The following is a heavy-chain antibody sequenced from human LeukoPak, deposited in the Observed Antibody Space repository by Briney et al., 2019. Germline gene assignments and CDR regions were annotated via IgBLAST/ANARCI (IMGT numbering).Heavy chain of an antibody. J-gene: IGHJ4*02. V-gene: IGHV3-21*01. D-gene: IGHD5-12*01. CDR3: AREDSGLY. CDR1: GFIFSNYW. Sequence: GGSLRLSCTASGFIFSNYWMTWVRQAPGKGLEWVSSISSSSSYIYYADSVKGRFTISRDNAKNSLYLQMNSLRAEDTAVYYCAREDSGLYWGQGTLVTVSS. CDR2: ISSSSSYI.